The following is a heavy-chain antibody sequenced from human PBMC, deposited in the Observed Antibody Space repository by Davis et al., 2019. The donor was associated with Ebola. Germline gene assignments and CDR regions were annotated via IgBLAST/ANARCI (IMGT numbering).Heavy chain of an antibody. CDR1: GYTFTNYY. CDR2: INPNSGDT. Sequence: AASVKVSCKASGYTFTNYYIHWVRQAPGQGLEWMGRINPNSGDTDYAQKFEGRVTMTRDTSISTAYMELSRLRSDDTAFYYCARESGFYLDKSYDIWGQGTMVTVSS. J-gene: IGHJ3*02. CDR3: ARESGFYLDKSYDI. V-gene: IGHV1-2*06. D-gene: IGHD3-9*01.